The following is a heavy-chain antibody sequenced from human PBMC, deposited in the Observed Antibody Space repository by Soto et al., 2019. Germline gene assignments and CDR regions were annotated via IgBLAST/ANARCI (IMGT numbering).Heavy chain of an antibody. CDR2: IYYSGST. CDR3: AREFGTGGREGFGD. CDR1: GGSISSGGYY. J-gene: IGHJ4*02. D-gene: IGHD2-15*01. Sequence: QVQLQESGPGLVKPSQTLSLTCTVSGGSISSGGYYWSWIRQHPGKGLEWIGYIYYSGSTYYNPSLNSRVTISVDTSKNQYSLKLSSVTAADTAVYYCAREFGTGGREGFGDWGQGTLVTVSS. V-gene: IGHV4-31*03.